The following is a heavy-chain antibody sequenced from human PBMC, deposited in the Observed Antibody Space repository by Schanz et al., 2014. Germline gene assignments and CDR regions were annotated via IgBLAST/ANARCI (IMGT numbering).Heavy chain of an antibody. CDR3: AKDLISGWSGFDY. CDR2: INWNGGST. CDR1: GFTFSSYA. Sequence: EAQLLESGGGLVQPGGSLRLSCAASGFTFSSYAMSWVRQAPGKGLEWVSGINWNGGSTGYADSVKGRFTISRDNAKNSLYLQMNSLRAEDTAVYYCAKDLISGWSGFDYWGQGTLVTVSS. J-gene: IGHJ4*02. D-gene: IGHD6-19*01. V-gene: IGHV3-20*04.